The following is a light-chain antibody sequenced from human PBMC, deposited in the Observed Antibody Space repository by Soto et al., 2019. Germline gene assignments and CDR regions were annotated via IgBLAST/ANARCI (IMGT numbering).Light chain of an antibody. V-gene: IGKV1-5*01. Sequence: DIQMTQSPSTLPASVGDRVTITCRASQSISNWLAWYRQKPGTAPKLLIYHASTLDSGVPSLFSGSGSGTECPLTISSLQPDYFATYSCQQYNSYSFGQGTQVDIK. CDR1: QSISNW. CDR2: HAS. CDR3: QQYNSYS. J-gene: IGKJ1*01.